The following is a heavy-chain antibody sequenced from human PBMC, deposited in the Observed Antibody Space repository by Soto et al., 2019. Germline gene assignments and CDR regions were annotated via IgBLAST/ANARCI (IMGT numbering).Heavy chain of an antibody. CDR3: AKDAITMVRGVISYYGMDV. CDR1: GFTFDDYA. V-gene: IGHV3-9*01. J-gene: IGHJ6*02. D-gene: IGHD3-10*01. Sequence: EVQLVESGGGLVQPGRSLRLSCAASGFTFDDYAMHWVRQAPGKGLEWVSGISWNSGSIGYADSVKGRFTISRDNAKNSLYLQMNSRIAEDTALYYCAKDAITMVRGVISYYGMDVWCQGTTVTVSS. CDR2: ISWNSGSI.